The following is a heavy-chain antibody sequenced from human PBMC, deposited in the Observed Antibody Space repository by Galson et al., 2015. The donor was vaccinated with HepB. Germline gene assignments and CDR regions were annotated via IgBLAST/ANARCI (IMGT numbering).Heavy chain of an antibody. D-gene: IGHD5-24*01. CDR2: ISGSAATT. J-gene: IGHJ4*02. Sequence: SLRLSCAASGFTFTTYAMGWVRQAPGKGLEWVSSISGSAATTYHADPVKGRFTISRDNFKDTLYLQMNSLRVEDTAVYYCAKELEPSFYNGRRGNHYDYWGQGVLVTVSS. CDR3: AKELEPSFYNGRRGNHYDY. CDR1: GFTFTTYA. V-gene: IGHV3-23*01.